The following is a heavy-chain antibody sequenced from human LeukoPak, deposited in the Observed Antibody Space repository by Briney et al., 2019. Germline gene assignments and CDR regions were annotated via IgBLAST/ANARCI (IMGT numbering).Heavy chain of an antibody. V-gene: IGHV4-39*07. CDR2: IFYSGST. J-gene: IGHJ6*03. CDR3: ARAFYPGYYSYMAV. CDR1: GGSISSSTYY. D-gene: IGHD3-3*02. Sequence: PSETLSLTCTVSGGSISSSTYYWGWIRQPPGKGLEWIGSIFYSGSTNYNPSLKSRVTISVDTSKNQFSLKLSSVTAADTAVYYCARAFYPGYYSYMAVWGKGTTVTVSS.